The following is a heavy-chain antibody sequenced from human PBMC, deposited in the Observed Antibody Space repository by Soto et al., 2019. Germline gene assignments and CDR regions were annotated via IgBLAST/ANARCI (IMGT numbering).Heavy chain of an antibody. Sequence: PGGSLRLSCAASGLTFTSYSMNWVRQAPGKGLEWVSFISSSSSTIYYADSVKGRFTISRDNDKNSLYLQMNSLRDEDTAVYYCARDRGYTYGFDFWGQEALVIVSS. CDR1: GLTFTSYS. CDR3: ARDRGYTYGFDF. D-gene: IGHD5-18*01. J-gene: IGHJ4*02. V-gene: IGHV3-48*02. CDR2: ISSSSSTI.